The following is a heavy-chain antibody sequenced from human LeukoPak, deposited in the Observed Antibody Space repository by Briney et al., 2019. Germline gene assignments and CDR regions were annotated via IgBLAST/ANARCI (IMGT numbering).Heavy chain of an antibody. D-gene: IGHD1-1*01. J-gene: IGHJ1*01. CDR2: ISAYNGNT. CDR1: GYTFISYG. CDR3: ASSDGKYFPH. Sequence: ASVKVSCKASGYTFISYGISWVRQAPGQGLEWMGWISAYNGNTNYAQKLQGRVTMTTDTYTSTTYMELRSLRSDDTAVYYCASSDGKYFPHWGQGTLVTVSS. V-gene: IGHV1-18*01.